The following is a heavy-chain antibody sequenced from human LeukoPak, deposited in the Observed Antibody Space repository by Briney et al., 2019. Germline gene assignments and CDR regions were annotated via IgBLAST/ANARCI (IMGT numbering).Heavy chain of an antibody. D-gene: IGHD6-13*01. CDR1: GDSISPYY. CDR2: LYYSGST. J-gene: IGHJ5*02. Sequence: PSETLSLTCSISGDSISPYYWSWIRQPPGKRPEWLGHLYYSGSTKYNPSLKSRVTISVDTSKNQFSLKLNSVTAADTAVYYCARRRAEGGSNGHYNWFDPWGQGTLVTVSS. V-gene: IGHV4-59*08. CDR3: ARRRAEGGSNGHYNWFDP.